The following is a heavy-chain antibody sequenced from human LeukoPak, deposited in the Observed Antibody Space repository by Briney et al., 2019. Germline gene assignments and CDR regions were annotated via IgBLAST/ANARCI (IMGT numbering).Heavy chain of an antibody. CDR3: ARRAAAGLFDY. CDR1: GGSISSYY. J-gene: IGHJ4*02. Sequence: SETLSLTCTVSGGSISSYYWSWIRQPPGKGLEWIGYIYYSGSTNYNPSLKSRVTISVDTSKNQFSLKLSSVTAADTAVYYCARRAAAGLFDYWGQGTLVTVSS. D-gene: IGHD6-13*01. V-gene: IGHV4-59*08. CDR2: IYYSGST.